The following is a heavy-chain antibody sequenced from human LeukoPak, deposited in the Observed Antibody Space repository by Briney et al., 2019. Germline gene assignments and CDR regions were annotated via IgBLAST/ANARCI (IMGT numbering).Heavy chain of an antibody. Sequence: GGSLRLSCAASGFPFSSYAMSWVRQAPGKGLEWVSGISGSGDSTYHTDSVKGRFTISRDNSKNTLYLQMNSLRAEDTAVYYCAKDDDWGRYKHWGQGTLVTVSS. CDR3: AKDDDWGRYKH. CDR1: GFPFSSYA. V-gene: IGHV3-23*01. J-gene: IGHJ1*01. CDR2: ISGSGDST. D-gene: IGHD3-16*01.